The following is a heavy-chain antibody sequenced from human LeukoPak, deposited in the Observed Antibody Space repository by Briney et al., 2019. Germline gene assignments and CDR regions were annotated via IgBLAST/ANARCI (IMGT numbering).Heavy chain of an antibody. CDR2: INVDGSEK. J-gene: IGHJ6*02. CDR3: ARGHYGLDV. V-gene: IGHV3-7*01. Sequence: QPGGSLRLSCAASGFSLSNHWVTWVRQAPGKGPEWVAHINVDGSEKDFLDSVRGRFTISRDNSKNSVYLQMNTLRVEDTAVYHCARGHYGLDVWGQGTTVTVSS. CDR1: GFSLSNHW.